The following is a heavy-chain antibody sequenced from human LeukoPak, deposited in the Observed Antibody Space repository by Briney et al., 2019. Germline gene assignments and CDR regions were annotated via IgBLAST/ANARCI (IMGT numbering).Heavy chain of an antibody. CDR3: ARDSIYDSSGYYYFDY. Sequence: PGGSLRLSCAASGFTFSSYAMHWVRQAPGKGLEWVAVISYDGSNKYYADSVKGRFTISRDNSKNTLYLQMNSLRAEDTAVYYCARDSIYDSSGYYYFDYWGQGTLVTVSS. D-gene: IGHD3-22*01. V-gene: IGHV3-30-3*01. J-gene: IGHJ4*02. CDR2: ISYDGSNK. CDR1: GFTFSSYA.